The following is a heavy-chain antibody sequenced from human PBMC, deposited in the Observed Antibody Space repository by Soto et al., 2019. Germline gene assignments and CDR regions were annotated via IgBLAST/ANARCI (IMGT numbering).Heavy chain of an antibody. D-gene: IGHD4-17*01. CDR1: GYTFTGYY. CDR2: INPNSGGT. J-gene: IGHJ4*02. V-gene: IGHV1-2*04. Sequence: GASVKVSCKASGYTFTGYYMHWVRQAPGQGLEWMGWINPNSGGTNYAQKFQGWVTMTRDTSISTAYMELSRLRSDDTAVYYCAKATGVRILLTIDYWGQGTLVTVSS. CDR3: AKATGVRILLTIDY.